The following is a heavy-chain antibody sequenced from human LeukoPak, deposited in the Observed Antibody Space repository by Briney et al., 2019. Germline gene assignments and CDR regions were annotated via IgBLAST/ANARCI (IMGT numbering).Heavy chain of an antibody. Sequence: GGSLRLSCSASGFDFATYWINWVRQAPGKGLEWVANISPDRSARYVDAVRGRFTTSRDNAKNSLSMEMNSLRAEDTAVYYCAGWGGGVNHWGQGTLVTVSS. CDR3: AGWGGGVNH. D-gene: IGHD3-16*01. V-gene: IGHV3-7*01. J-gene: IGHJ4*02. CDR2: ISPDRSAR. CDR1: GFDFATYW.